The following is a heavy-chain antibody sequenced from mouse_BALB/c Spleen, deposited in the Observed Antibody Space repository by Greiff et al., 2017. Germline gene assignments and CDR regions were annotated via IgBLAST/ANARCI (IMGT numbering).Heavy chain of an antibody. Sequence: EVNVVESGGGLVKPGGSLKLSCAASGFTFSSYAMSWVRQTPEKRLEWVASISSGGSTYYPDSVKGRFTISRDNARNILYLQMSSLRSEDTAMYYCARDYYSSDHWYFDVWGAGTTVTVSS. J-gene: IGHJ1*01. CDR3: ARDYYSSDHWYFDV. CDR1: GFTFSSYA. V-gene: IGHV5-6-5*01. CDR2: ISSGGST. D-gene: IGHD1-1*01.